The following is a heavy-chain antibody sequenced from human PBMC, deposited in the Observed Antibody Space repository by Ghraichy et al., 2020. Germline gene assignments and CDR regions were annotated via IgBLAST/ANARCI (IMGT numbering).Heavy chain of an antibody. J-gene: IGHJ4*02. Sequence: GGSLRLSCLASGFTFGDYALSWIRQAPGKGLEWVGFIRSKSFGGTADYAASVKGRFTVSRDDSKSIAYLQMNSLKTEDTAMYYCARGLGPSGYSSNFFHWGQGTLVTVSS. CDR1: GFTFGDYA. CDR2: IRSKSFGGTA. V-gene: IGHV3-49*03. D-gene: IGHD5-18*01. CDR3: ARGLGPSGYSSNFFH.